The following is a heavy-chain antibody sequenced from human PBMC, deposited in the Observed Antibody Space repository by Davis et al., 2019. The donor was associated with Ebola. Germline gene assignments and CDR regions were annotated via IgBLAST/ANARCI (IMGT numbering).Heavy chain of an antibody. CDR1: GFTFSSYG. CDR2: ISSSSSYI. V-gene: IGHV3-21*01. CDR3: ARDTVPAAYRLNDAFDI. J-gene: IGHJ3*02. Sequence: GESLKISCAASGFTFSSYGMHWVRQAPGKGLEWVSSISSSSSYIYYADSVKGRFTISRDNAKNSLYLQMNSLRAEDTAVYYCARDTVPAAYRLNDAFDIWGQGTMVTVSS. D-gene: IGHD2-2*01.